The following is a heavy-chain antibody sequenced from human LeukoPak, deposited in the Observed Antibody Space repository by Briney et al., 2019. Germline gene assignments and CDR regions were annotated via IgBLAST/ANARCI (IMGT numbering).Heavy chain of an antibody. V-gene: IGHV4-34*01. CDR1: GGSFSVYY. Sequence: SETLSLTCAVYGGSFSVYYWSWIRQPPGKGLEWIGEINHSGSTNYNPSLKSRVTMSVDTSKNQFSLKLSSVTAADTAVYYCARGQSIVGATGDYWGQGTLVTVSS. J-gene: IGHJ4*02. CDR3: ARGQSIVGATGDY. CDR2: INHSGST. D-gene: IGHD1-26*01.